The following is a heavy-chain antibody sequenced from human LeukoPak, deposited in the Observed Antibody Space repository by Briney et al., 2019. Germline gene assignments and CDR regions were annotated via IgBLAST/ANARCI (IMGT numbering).Heavy chain of an antibody. D-gene: IGHD5-24*01. CDR3: ARHSRDAFRPHYFDS. CDR1: GFTFSTYS. V-gene: IGHV3-48*01. Sequence: GGSLRLSCAASGFTFSTYSMNWVRQAPGKGLEWVSYIDTGTSTIYYADSVKGRFTISKDNAKNSLNLQMNSLRAEDTAVYYCARHSRDAFRPHYFDSWGQGTLVTVSS. J-gene: IGHJ4*02. CDR2: IDTGTSTI.